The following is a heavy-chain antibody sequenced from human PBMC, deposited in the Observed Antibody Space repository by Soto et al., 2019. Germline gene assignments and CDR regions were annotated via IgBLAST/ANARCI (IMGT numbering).Heavy chain of an antibody. D-gene: IGHD6-19*01. CDR1: GYTFTSYG. V-gene: IGHV1-18*01. CDR3: ARQIAVAGKGPPYYYYYMDV. Sequence: ASVKVSCKASGYTFTSYGISWLRQAPGQGLEWMGWISAYNGNTNYAQKLQGRVTMTTDTSTSTAYMELRSLRSDDTAVYYCARQIAVAGKGPPYYYYYMDVWGKGTTVTVSS. CDR2: ISAYNGNT. J-gene: IGHJ6*03.